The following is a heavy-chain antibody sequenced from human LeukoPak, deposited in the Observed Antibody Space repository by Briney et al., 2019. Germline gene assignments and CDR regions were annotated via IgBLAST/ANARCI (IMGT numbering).Heavy chain of an antibody. V-gene: IGHV1-69*13. D-gene: IGHD2-15*01. CDR3: ARVVVAANSYFDY. Sequence: ASVKVSCKASGGTFSSYAISWVRQAPGQGLEWMRGIIPIFGTANYAQKFQGRVTITADESTSTAYMELSSLRSEDTAVYYCARVVVAANSYFDYWGQGTLVTVSS. CDR1: GGTFSSYA. CDR2: IIPIFGTA. J-gene: IGHJ4*02.